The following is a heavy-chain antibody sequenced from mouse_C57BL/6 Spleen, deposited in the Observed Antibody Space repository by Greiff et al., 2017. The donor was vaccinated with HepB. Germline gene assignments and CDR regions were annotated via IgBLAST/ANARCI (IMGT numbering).Heavy chain of an antibody. CDR1: GYTFTDYY. Sequence: QVHVKQSGAELVKPGASVKISCKASGYTFTDYYINWVKQRPGQGLEWIGKIGPGSGSTYYNEKFKGKATLTADKSSSTAYMQLSSLTSEDSAVYFWARREGATMITTRGYYYAMDYWGQGTSVTVSS. J-gene: IGHJ4*01. CDR3: ARREGATMITTRGYYYAMDY. V-gene: IGHV1-77*01. CDR2: IGPGSGST. D-gene: IGHD2-4*01.